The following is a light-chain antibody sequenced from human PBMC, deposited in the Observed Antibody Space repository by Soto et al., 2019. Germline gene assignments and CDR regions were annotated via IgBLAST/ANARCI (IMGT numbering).Light chain of an antibody. CDR3: GTWDSSLTGVYV. Sequence: QSVLTQPPSASGTPGQRVTISCSGSSSNIGSNAVSWYQLLPGTAPKLLIYIDRNRPSGVPDRFSGSESGTSATLGITGLQAGDEADYYCGTWDSSLTGVYVFGTGTKLTVL. CDR1: SSNIGSNA. V-gene: IGLV1-44*01. J-gene: IGLJ1*01. CDR2: IDR.